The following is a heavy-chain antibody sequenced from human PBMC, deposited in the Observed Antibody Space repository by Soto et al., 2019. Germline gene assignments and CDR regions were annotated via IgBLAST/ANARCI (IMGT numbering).Heavy chain of an antibody. CDR2: INAGNGNT. V-gene: IGHV1-3*01. D-gene: IGHD3-22*01. CDR1: GYTFTSYA. J-gene: IGHJ4*02. Sequence: QVQLVQSGAEVKKPGASVKVSCKASGYTFTSYAMHWVRQAPGQRLEWMGWINAGNGNTKYSEKFQGRVTITRDTSASTAYMELSSLRSEDTAVYYCARVPYYYYYSSGYTYWGQGTMVTVSS. CDR3: ARVPYYYYYSSGYTY.